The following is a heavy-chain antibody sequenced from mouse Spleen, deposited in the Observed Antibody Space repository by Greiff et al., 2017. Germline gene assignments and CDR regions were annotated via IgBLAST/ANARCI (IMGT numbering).Heavy chain of an antibody. Sequence: QVQLQQPGAELVKPGASVKLSCKASGYTFTSYWMHWVKQRPGQGLEWIGMIHPNSGSTNYNEKFKSKATLTVDKSSSTAYMQLSSLTSEDSAVYYCARSEFYYDGTPFAYWGQGTLVTVSA. V-gene: IGHV1-64*01. J-gene: IGHJ3*01. D-gene: IGHD1-1*02. CDR1: GYTFTSYW. CDR3: ARSEFYYDGTPFAY. CDR2: IHPNSGST.